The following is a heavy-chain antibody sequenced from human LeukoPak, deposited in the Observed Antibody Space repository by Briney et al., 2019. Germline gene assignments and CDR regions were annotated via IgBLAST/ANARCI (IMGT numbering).Heavy chain of an antibody. CDR2: INPNSGGT. Sequence: ASARVSCKASGYTFTGYYMHWVRQAPGQGLEWMGRINPNSGGTNYAQKFQGRVTMTRDTSISTAYMELSRLRSDDTAVYYCARDRVIGGVGATDHFDYWGQGTLVTVSS. J-gene: IGHJ4*02. CDR3: ARDRVIGGVGATDHFDY. CDR1: GYTFTGYY. V-gene: IGHV1-2*06. D-gene: IGHD1-26*01.